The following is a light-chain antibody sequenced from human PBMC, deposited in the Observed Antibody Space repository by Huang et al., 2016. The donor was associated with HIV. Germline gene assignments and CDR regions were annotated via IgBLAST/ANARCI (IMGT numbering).Light chain of an antibody. V-gene: IGKV1-39*01. CDR3: QQSYSDPLT. CDR1: QSISTY. J-gene: IGKJ4*01. CDR2: GAS. Sequence: DIQLTQSPSSLSASVGDRVTITCRASQSISTYLNWYQQKPGEAPKVLIYGASNLLSGVPSRFSGTGSGTHVTLTISALHPEDFASYHCQQSYSDPLTFGGGTKVEIK.